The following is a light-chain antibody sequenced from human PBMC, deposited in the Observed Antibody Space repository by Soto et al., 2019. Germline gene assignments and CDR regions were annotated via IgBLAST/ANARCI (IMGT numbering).Light chain of an antibody. Sequence: QSALTQPASVSGSPGQSITISCTGTSSDVGGYNYVSWYQQHPRKAPKLMIYDVSNRPSGVSNRFSGSKSGNTASLTISGLQAEDEADYYCSSYTSSSTLGFGGGTKLTVL. J-gene: IGLJ3*02. CDR3: SSYTSSSTLG. V-gene: IGLV2-14*01. CDR2: DVS. CDR1: SSDVGGYNY.